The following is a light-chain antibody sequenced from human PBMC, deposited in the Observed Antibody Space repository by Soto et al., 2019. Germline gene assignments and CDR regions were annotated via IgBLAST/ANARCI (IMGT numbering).Light chain of an antibody. Sequence: QSLLTQPPSVSGAPGHRFTISCTGSSSNIGAGYDVHWYQQLPGTAPKLLIYGNSNRPSGVPDRFSGSKSGTSASLAITGLQAEDEADYYCQSYDSSLSGYVFGTGTKVTVL. J-gene: IGLJ1*01. CDR1: SSNIGAGYD. CDR3: QSYDSSLSGYV. V-gene: IGLV1-40*01. CDR2: GNS.